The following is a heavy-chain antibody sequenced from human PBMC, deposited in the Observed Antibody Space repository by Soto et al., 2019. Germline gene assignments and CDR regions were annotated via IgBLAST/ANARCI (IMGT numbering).Heavy chain of an antibody. CDR3: ARTYDSSGYYLSPFDY. CDR2: ISAYNGNT. Sequence: ASVKVSCKASGYTFSSYHISWVRQAPGQGLEWMGWISAYNGNTNYAQKLQGRVTMTTDTSTSTAYMELRSLRPDDTAVYYCARTYDSSGYYLSPFDYWGQGTLVTVSS. CDR1: GYTFSSYH. D-gene: IGHD3-22*01. J-gene: IGHJ4*02. V-gene: IGHV1-18*01.